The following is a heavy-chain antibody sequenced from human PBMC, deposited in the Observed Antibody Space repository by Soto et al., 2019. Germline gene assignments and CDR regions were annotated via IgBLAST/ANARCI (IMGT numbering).Heavy chain of an antibody. CDR2: IYYSGST. CDR3: SRDQAAMVQFDL. CDR1: GGSISSGDYS. J-gene: IGHJ5*02. D-gene: IGHD5-18*01. Sequence: PSETLSLTCTVSGGSISSGDYSWSWIRQPPGKGLEWIGYIYYSGSTYYNPSLKSRVTISVDTSKNQFSLKLSSVTAADTAVYYCSRDQAAMVQFDLWGQGTLVTFTS. V-gene: IGHV4-30-4*01.